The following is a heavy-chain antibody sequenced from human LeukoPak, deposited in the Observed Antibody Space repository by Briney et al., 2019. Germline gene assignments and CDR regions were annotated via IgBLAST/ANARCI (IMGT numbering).Heavy chain of an antibody. D-gene: IGHD3-3*01. CDR2: IIPIFGTA. Sequence: SVTVSCTASGGTFSSYAISWVRQAPGQGLEWMGGIIPIFGTANYAQKFQGRVTITADESTSTAYMELSSLRSEDTAVYYCASPPTYDFWSGSGGFDYWGQGTLVTVSS. CDR3: ASPPTYDFWSGSGGFDY. V-gene: IGHV1-69*13. CDR1: GGTFSSYA. J-gene: IGHJ4*02.